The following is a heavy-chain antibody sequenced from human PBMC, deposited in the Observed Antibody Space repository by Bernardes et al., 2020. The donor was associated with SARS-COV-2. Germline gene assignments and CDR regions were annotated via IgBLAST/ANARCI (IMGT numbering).Heavy chain of an antibody. J-gene: IGHJ6*02. D-gene: IGHD2-2*02. V-gene: IGHV4-59*01. CDR3: ARDLGYCSSTSCYTTYYYYGMDV. CDR2: IYYSGST. Sequence: SETLSLTCTVPGGSISSYYWSWIRQPPGKGLEWIGYIYYSGSTNYNPSLKSRVTISVDTSKNQFSLKLSSVTAADTAVYYCARDLGYCSSTSCYTTYYYYGMDVWGQGTTVTVSS. CDR1: GGSISSYY.